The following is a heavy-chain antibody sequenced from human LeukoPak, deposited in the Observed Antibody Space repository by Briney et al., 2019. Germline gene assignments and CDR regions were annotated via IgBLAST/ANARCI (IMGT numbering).Heavy chain of an antibody. CDR1: GFTFGSYE. V-gene: IGHV3-48*03. D-gene: IGHD3-22*01. CDR2: ISSSGRSI. J-gene: IGHJ4*02. Sequence: GGSLRLSCAASGFTFGSYEMNWVREAPGKGLEWVSYISSSGRSIYYADSVKGRFTISRDNAKKSLYLQMNSLRAEDTAVYYCARLDSSGFGYWGQGTLVSVSS. CDR3: ARLDSSGFGY.